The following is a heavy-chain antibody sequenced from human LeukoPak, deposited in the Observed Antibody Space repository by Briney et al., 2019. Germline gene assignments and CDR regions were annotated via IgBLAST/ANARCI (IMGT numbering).Heavy chain of an antibody. CDR3: ARDPVAAPYLDY. J-gene: IGHJ4*02. CDR2: IKQDGSVK. D-gene: IGHD6-6*01. Sequence: GGSLRLSCAASGFTFSSYWMNWVRQAPGKGLEWVANIKQDGSVKNYVGSVKGRFTVSRDNARNSLYLQMSSLRAEDTAVYYCARDPVAAPYLDYWGQGALVTVSS. CDR1: GFTFSSYW. V-gene: IGHV3-7*01.